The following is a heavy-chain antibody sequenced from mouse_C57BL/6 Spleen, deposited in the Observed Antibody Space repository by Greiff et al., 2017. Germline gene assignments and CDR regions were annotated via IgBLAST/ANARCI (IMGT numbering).Heavy chain of an antibody. D-gene: IGHD1-1*01. CDR1: GYTFTDYN. J-gene: IGHJ3*01. Sequence: VQLKESGPELVKPGASVKMSCKASGYTFTDYNMHWVKQSHGKSLEWIGYINPNNGGTSYNQKFKGKATLTVNKSSSTAYMELRSLTSEDSAVYYCAPYGSSSFAYWGQGTLVTVSA. CDR3: APYGSSSFAY. V-gene: IGHV1-22*01. CDR2: INPNNGGT.